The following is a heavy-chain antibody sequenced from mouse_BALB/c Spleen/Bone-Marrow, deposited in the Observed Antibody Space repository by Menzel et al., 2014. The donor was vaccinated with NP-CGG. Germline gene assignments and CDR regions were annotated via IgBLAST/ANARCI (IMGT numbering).Heavy chain of an antibody. CDR1: GFTFSSFG. CDR2: ISSCSSTI. D-gene: IGHD3-2*02. Sequence: EVKVVESGGGLVQPGGSRKLSCAASGFTFSSFGMHWVRQAPEKGLEWVAYISSCSSTIYYADTLKGRFTISRDNPKNTLFLQMTSLRSEDTAMYYCARSRLRGYYFDYWGQGTTLTVSS. CDR3: ARSRLRGYYFDY. J-gene: IGHJ2*01. V-gene: IGHV5-17*02.